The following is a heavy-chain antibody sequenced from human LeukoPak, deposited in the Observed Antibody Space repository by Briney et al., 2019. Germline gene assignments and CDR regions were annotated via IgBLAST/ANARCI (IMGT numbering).Heavy chain of an antibody. J-gene: IGHJ4*02. D-gene: IGHD3-10*01. CDR1: GYTFTSYD. CDR2: MNPNSGNT. CDR3: GRALRTMVRGPSGY. Sequence: GASVKVSCKASGYTFTSYDINWVRQATGQGLEWMGWMNPNSGNTGYAQKFQGRVTMTRNTSISTAYMELSSLRSEDTAVYYCGRALRTMVRGPSGYWGQGTLVTVSS. V-gene: IGHV1-8*01.